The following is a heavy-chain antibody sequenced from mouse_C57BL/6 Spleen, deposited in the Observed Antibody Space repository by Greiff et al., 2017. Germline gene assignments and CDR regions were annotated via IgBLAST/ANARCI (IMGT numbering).Heavy chain of an antibody. V-gene: IGHV1-85*01. CDR3: AREGITTVVPFDY. Sequence: QVQLKESGPELVKPGASVKLSCKASGYTFTSYDINWVKQRPGQGLEWIGWIYPRDGSTKYNEKFKGKATLTVDTSSSTAYMELHSLTSEDSAVYFCAREGITTVVPFDYWGQGTTLTVSS. CDR2: IYPRDGST. CDR1: GYTFTSYD. J-gene: IGHJ2*01. D-gene: IGHD1-1*01.